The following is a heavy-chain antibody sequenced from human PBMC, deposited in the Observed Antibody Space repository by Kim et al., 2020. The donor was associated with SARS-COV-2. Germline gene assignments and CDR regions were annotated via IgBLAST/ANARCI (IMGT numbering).Heavy chain of an antibody. Sequence: GGSLRLSCAASGFTVSSDYMTWVRQAPGKGLEWVSVIYGDGRMYYADSVKGRFTTSRDNSKNTLFLQMNSLRPEDTAVYYCARDPPNCSSGTCYASVFPPXXXXXLVXXXXXXXXXXXXXXXXXCSXXXXXSTAALGCLVKDYFPH. D-gene: IGHD2-15*01. CDR1: GFTVSSDY. J-gene: IGHJ1*01. CDR3: ARDPPNCSSGTCYASVFPPXXXXXLVXXXXXXXXXXXXXXXXXCSXXXXXSTAALGCLVKDYFPH. CDR2: IYGDGRM. V-gene: IGHV3-66*02.